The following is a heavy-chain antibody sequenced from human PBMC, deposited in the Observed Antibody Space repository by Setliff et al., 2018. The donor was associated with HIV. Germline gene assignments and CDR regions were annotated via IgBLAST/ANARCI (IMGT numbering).Heavy chain of an antibody. Sequence: PSETLSLTCTVSGGSISTSNSYWGWVRQPPGKGLEWIGSLYYGGTTYYNPSLKSRVTISVDTSKNHFSLKLSSVTAADTAVYYCARHQVIPTVIGAFDIWGQGTAVTVSS. CDR3: ARHQVIPTVIGAFDI. D-gene: IGHD3-16*02. CDR1: GGSISTSNSY. V-gene: IGHV4-39*01. J-gene: IGHJ3*02. CDR2: LYYGGTT.